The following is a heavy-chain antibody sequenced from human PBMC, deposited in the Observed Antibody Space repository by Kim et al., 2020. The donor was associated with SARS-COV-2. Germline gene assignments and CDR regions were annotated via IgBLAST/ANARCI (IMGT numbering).Heavy chain of an antibody. D-gene: IGHD6-13*01. V-gene: IGHV3-11*01. Sequence: YADSVKGRFTISRDNAKNSLYLQMNSLRAEDTAVYYCAREGASAAAGFDYWGQGTLVTVSS. CDR3: AREGASAAAGFDY. J-gene: IGHJ4*02.